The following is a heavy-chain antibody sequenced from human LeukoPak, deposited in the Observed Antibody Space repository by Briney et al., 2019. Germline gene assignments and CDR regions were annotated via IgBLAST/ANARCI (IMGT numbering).Heavy chain of an antibody. Sequence: PSETLSLTCTVSGGSISSGGYYWSWIRQPPGKGLEWIGYIYYSGSTNYNPSLKSRVTISVDTSKNQFSLKLSSVTAADTAVYYCARWEPQLAYFDYWGRGTLVTVSS. CDR3: ARWEPQLAYFDY. J-gene: IGHJ4*02. CDR1: GGSISSGGYY. CDR2: IYYSGST. D-gene: IGHD6-13*01. V-gene: IGHV4-61*08.